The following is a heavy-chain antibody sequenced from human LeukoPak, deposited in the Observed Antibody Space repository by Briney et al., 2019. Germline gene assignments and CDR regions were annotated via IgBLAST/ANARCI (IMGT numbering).Heavy chain of an antibody. Sequence: GASVKVSCKASGYTFTSYYMHWVRQAPGQGLEWMGTINPSGGSTSYAQKFQGRVTMTRDTSTSTVYMELSSLRSEDTAVYYCARVAYSGSYHDAFDIWGQGTMVTVSS. CDR3: ARVAYSGSYHDAFDI. V-gene: IGHV1-46*01. J-gene: IGHJ3*02. D-gene: IGHD1-26*01. CDR1: GYTFTSYY. CDR2: INPSGGST.